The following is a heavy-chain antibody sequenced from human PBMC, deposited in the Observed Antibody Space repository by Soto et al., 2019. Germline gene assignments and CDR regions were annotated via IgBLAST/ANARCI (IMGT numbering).Heavy chain of an antibody. CDR3: ARDGDPGYSFWSGPLGGGRFDP. V-gene: IGHV1-69*12. CDR1: GGTFGNTA. J-gene: IGHJ5*02. Sequence: QVQLVQSGAEVKEPGSSVNVSCKTSGGTFGNTAVTWVRQVPGQGLEWIGGIVPLFGTANYAQKFRGRVMITADESKSTAYMALSSVRSDDTAIYYCARDGDPGYSFWSGPLGGGRFDPWGQGTLVTVSS. CDR2: IVPLFGTA. D-gene: IGHD3-3*01.